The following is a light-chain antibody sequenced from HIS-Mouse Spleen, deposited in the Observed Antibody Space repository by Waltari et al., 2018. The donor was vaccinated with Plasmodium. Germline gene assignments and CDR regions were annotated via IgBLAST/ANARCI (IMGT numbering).Light chain of an antibody. CDR3: QQSYSTWT. V-gene: IGKV1-39*01. CDR2: AAS. CDR1: QSLSNY. J-gene: IGKJ1*01. Sequence: DIQMTQSPSSLSASVGDRVTITCRASQSLSNYLNWYQQKPGKAPKFLIYAASTLQRWVPSRFSGSGSGTDFNLTISSLQPEDFATYYCQQSYSTWTFGQGTKVEIK.